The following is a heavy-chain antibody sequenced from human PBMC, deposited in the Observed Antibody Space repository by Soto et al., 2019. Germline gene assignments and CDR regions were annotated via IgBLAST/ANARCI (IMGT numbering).Heavy chain of an antibody. CDR1: GFTFSSYA. V-gene: IGHV3-23*01. D-gene: IGHD2-15*01. CDR2: ISGSGGST. Sequence: GGSLRLSCAASGFTFSSYAMSLVRQAPGKGLEWVSAISGSGGSTYYADSVKGRFTISRDNSKNTLFLQMNSLRAEDTAVYYCANPYYCRGCRCYTYGMGVWGQGTTVTISS. CDR3: ANPYYCRGCRCYTYGMGV. J-gene: IGHJ6*02.